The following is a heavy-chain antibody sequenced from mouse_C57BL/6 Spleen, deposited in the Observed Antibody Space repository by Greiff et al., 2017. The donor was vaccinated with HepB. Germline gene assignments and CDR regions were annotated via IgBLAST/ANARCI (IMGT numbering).Heavy chain of an antibody. D-gene: IGHD1-1*01. CDR2: ISSGGSYT. Sequence: DVMLVESGGDLVKPGGSLKLSCAASGFTFSSYGMSWVRQTPDKRLEWVATISSGGSYTYYPDSVKGRFTISRDNAKNTLYLQMSSLKSEDTAMYYCARSTVVAPFDYWGQGTTLTVSS. CDR1: GFTFSSYG. CDR3: ARSTVVAPFDY. J-gene: IGHJ2*01. V-gene: IGHV5-6*02.